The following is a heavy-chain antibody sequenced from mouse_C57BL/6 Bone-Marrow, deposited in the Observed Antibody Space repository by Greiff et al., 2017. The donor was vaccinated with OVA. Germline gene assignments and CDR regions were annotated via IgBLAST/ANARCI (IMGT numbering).Heavy chain of an antibody. Sequence: QVQLQQSGPGLVAPSQSLSITCTASGFSFTSYAISWVRQPPGQGLEWLGVIWTGGGTNYYSALKSRLSISKDNSKSQVFLKMTTLQTDNTARYYCARIYYDYYYYAMDYWGQGTSVTVSS. D-gene: IGHD2-4*01. V-gene: IGHV2-9-1*01. CDR1: GFSFTSYA. CDR2: IWTGGGT. J-gene: IGHJ4*01. CDR3: ARIYYDYYYYAMDY.